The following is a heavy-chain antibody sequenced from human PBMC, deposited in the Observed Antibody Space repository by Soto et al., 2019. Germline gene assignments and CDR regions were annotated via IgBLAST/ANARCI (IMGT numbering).Heavy chain of an antibody. D-gene: IGHD2-15*01. CDR3: ARDELGYCSGGSCSGPI. CDR2: ISAYNGNT. J-gene: IGHJ4*02. Sequence: QVQLVQSGAEVKKPGASVKVSCKASGYTFTSYGISWVRQAPGQWLEWMGWISAYNGNTNYAHKLQGRVTMTTDTSTSTAYMELRSLRSDDTAVYYCARDELGYCSGGSCSGPIWGQATLVTVSS. CDR1: GYTFTSYG. V-gene: IGHV1-18*01.